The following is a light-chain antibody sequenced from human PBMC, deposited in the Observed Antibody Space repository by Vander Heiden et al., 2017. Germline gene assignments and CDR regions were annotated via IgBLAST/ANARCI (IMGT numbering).Light chain of an antibody. CDR1: SSDVGSYNL. J-gene: IGLJ3*02. CDR2: DVS. CDR3: CSYAGSSTFEV. Sequence: QSALTQPAPVSGSLGQSITISCTGTSSDVGSYNLVSWYQQHPGKAPKLMIYDVSKRPSGVSNRFSGSKSGNTASLTISGLQAEDEADYYCCSYAGSSTFEVFGGGTRLTVL. V-gene: IGLV2-23*02.